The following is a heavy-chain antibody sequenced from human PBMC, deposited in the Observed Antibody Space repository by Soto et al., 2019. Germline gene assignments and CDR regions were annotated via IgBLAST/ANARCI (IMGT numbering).Heavy chain of an antibody. CDR2: INPSGGST. Sequence: QVQLVQSGAEVKKPGASVKVSCKASGYTFTSYYMHWVRQAPGQGLEWMGIINPSGGSTSYAQKCQGRVTMTRDTSTSTVYMELSRRRSEDTAVYSCASPGGAPYYCGMDVWGQGTTVTVSS. CDR3: ASPGGAPYYCGMDV. D-gene: IGHD2-8*02. V-gene: IGHV1-46*03. J-gene: IGHJ6*02. CDR1: GYTFTSYY.